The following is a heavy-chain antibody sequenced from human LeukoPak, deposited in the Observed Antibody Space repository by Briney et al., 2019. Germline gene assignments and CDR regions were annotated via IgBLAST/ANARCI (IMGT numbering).Heavy chain of an antibody. CDR1: GGTFISYA. D-gene: IGHD6-13*01. CDR2: IIPIFGTA. V-gene: IGHV1-69*01. J-gene: IGHJ3*02. CDR3: ARGGPYSSSWLYDAFDI. Sequence: SVKVSCKASGGTFISYAISWVRQAPGQGLEWMGGIIPIFGTANYAQKFQGRVTITADESTSTAYMELSSLRSEDTAVYYCARGGPYSSSWLYDAFDIWGQGTMVPVSS.